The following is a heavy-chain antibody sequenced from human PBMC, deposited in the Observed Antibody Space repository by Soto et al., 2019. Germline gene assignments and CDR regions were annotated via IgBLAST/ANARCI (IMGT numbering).Heavy chain of an antibody. CDR3: ARVPRQQVRSVYYHHMDV. CDR2: ISSSGTII. V-gene: IGHV3-48*01. CDR1: GFTFSAYS. J-gene: IGHJ6*03. Sequence: EVQVVESGGDLVQPGGSLRLSCAASGFTFSAYSMNWVRQAPGKGLEWVSYISSSGTIIYHADSVKGRFTISRDDAKNSLYLQMNSLRAEDTAVYYCARVPRQQVRSVYYHHMDVWGKGTTVTVSS.